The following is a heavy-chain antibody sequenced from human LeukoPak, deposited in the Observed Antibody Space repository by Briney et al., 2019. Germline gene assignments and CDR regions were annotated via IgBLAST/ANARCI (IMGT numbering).Heavy chain of an antibody. V-gene: IGHV4-30-4*01. D-gene: IGHD1-7*01. CDR2: IYYSGST. CDR3: ARAGGTDYWFDP. J-gene: IGHJ5*02. Sequence: SETLSLTCTVSGGSISSGDYYWSWIRQPPGKGLEWIGYIYYSGSTYYNPSLKSRVTISVDTSKNQFSLELSSVTAADTAVYYCARAGGTDYWFDPWGQGTLVTVSS. CDR1: GGSISSGDYY.